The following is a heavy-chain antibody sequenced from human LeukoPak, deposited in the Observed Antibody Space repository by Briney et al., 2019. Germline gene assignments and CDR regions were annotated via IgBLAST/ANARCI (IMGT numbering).Heavy chain of an antibody. J-gene: IGHJ4*02. Sequence: PSETLSLTCTVSGGSVSSGSYYWSWIRQPPGQGLEWIAYIYFSGSTNYNPSLKSRVTISIDTSKNQFSLMLNSVTAADTAVYYCARGDWYFDYWGQGTLVTVSS. V-gene: IGHV4-61*01. CDR3: ARGDWYFDY. CDR1: GGSVSSGSYY. CDR2: IYFSGST. D-gene: IGHD3/OR15-3a*01.